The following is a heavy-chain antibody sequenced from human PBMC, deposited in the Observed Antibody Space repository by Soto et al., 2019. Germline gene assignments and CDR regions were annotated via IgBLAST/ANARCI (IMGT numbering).Heavy chain of an antibody. Sequence: EVQLVESGGGLVQPGGSLRLSCAASGFTFSRYAMNWVRQAPGKGLEWVSYINHDSGTIYYADSVKGRFTISRDNANKLLSLHMNSLRAEDTAVYYCARDRGYTGYDFAYWGQGTLVTVSS. CDR2: INHDSGTI. D-gene: IGHD5-12*01. V-gene: IGHV3-48*01. CDR1: GFTFSRYA. J-gene: IGHJ4*02. CDR3: ARDRGYTGYDFAY.